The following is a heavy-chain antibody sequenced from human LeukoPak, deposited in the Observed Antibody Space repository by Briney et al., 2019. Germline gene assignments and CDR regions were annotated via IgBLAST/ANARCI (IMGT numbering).Heavy chain of an antibody. CDR2: ISGSGGST. D-gene: IGHD3-22*01. CDR3: AKFSSGYYYRPFDF. CDR1: GGSFSGYY. Sequence: ETLSLTCAVYGGSFSGYYWSWIRQPPGKGLEWVSGISGSGGSTNYADSVKGRFTISRDNSKNTLYLQMNTLRAEDTAVYYCAKFSSGYYYRPFDFWGQGTLVTVSS. J-gene: IGHJ4*02. V-gene: IGHV3-23*01.